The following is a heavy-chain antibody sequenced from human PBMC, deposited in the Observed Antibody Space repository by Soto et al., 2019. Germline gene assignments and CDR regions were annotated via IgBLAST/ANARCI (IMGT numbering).Heavy chain of an antibody. V-gene: IGHV4-31*03. J-gene: IGHJ6*02. CDR1: GGSISSGGYY. CDR3: ARGGYYFSDAMDV. Sequence: SETLSLTCTVSGGSISSGGYYWSWIRQHPGRGLEWIGYIYYSGSTDYNPSLKSRVTISVDTSKSQISLRLNSVTAADTAVYYCARGGYYFSDAMDVWGQGTTVTVSS. CDR2: IYYSGST.